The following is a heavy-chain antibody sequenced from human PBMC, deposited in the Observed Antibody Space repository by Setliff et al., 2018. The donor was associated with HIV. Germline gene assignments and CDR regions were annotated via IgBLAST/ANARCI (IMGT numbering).Heavy chain of an antibody. V-gene: IGHV4-61*01. Sequence: ETLSLTCTVAGDSVSSASYYWSWIRQPPGKGLEWVGYLYYSGTTKDNPSLKSRVTISVDTSKNQFSLKLSSVTAADTSVSYCASEAWTSYRSSSGYYYYYMDVWGKGTTVTVSS. CDR2: LYYSGTT. D-gene: IGHD6-6*01. CDR1: GDSVSSASYY. CDR3: ASEAWTSYRSSSGYYYYYMDV. J-gene: IGHJ6*03.